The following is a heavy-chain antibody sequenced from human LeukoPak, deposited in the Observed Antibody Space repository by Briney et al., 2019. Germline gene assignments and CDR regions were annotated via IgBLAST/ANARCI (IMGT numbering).Heavy chain of an antibody. D-gene: IGHD2-2*01. V-gene: IGHV3-15*01. J-gene: IGHJ4*02. CDR2: IKSKTDGGTT. CDR3: TTEVVPAAMAHIDYFDY. Sequence: GGSLRLSCAASGFTFSNAWMSWVRQAPGKGLEWVGRIKSKTDGGTTDYAAPVKGRFTISRDDSKNTLYLQMNSLKTEDTAVYYCTTEVVPAAMAHIDYFDYWGQGTLVTVSS. CDR1: GFTFSNAW.